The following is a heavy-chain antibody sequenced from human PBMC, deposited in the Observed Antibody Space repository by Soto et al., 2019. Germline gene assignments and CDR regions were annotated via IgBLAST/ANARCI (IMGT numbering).Heavy chain of an antibody. D-gene: IGHD5-18*01. Sequence: SETLSLTCIVSGGSISGYYWSWIRQPAGKELEWIGRIYSDGTTNYNPSLKGRGTMSVDTSKKQISLKLTSVTAADTAMYYCARAPGYRSGCFGSWGQG. J-gene: IGHJ5*02. V-gene: IGHV4-4*07. CDR3: ARAPGYRSGCFGS. CDR2: IYSDGTT. CDR1: GGSISGYY.